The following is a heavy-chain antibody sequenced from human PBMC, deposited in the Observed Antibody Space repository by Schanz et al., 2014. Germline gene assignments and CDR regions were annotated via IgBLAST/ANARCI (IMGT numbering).Heavy chain of an antibody. CDR2: ISSDETVT. V-gene: IGHV3-30*03. CDR1: GFSFSRYG. D-gene: IGHD3-16*01. CDR3: ARDTGLIMIRRASFHY. J-gene: IGHJ4*02. Sequence: VQLVESGGGVVQPGTSLRLSCTISGFSFSRYGMHWVRQAPGKALGLVAVISSDETVTYYADSVKGRFIISRDNSVNSLYLLTNRLRIAPRAVYFSARDTGLIMIRRASFHYWRPGSLVTVS.